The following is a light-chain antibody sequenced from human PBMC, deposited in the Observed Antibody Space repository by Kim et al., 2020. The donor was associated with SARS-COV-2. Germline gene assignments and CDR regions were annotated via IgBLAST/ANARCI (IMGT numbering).Light chain of an antibody. J-gene: IGLJ3*02. CDR1: KLGDKY. CDR3: QAWDSSIWV. CDR2: QDS. V-gene: IGLV3-1*01. Sequence: SYELTQPPSVSVSPGQTASITCSGDKLGDKYACWYQQKPGQSPVLVIYQDSKRHSGIPERFSGSNSGNTATLTISGTQAMDEADYYCQAWDSSIWVFGGGTQLTVL.